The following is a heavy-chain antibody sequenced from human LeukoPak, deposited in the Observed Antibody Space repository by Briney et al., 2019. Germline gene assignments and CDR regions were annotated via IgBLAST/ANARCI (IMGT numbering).Heavy chain of an antibody. V-gene: IGHV1-69*04. J-gene: IGHJ6*02. D-gene: IGHD6-19*01. Sequence: GSSVKVSCKASGGTFSSYAISWVRQAPGQGLEWMGRIIPILGIANYAQKFQGRVTITADKSTSTAYMELSSLRSEDTAVYYCARVYSSGSGYYYGMDVWGQGTTVTVSS. CDR1: GGTFSSYA. CDR3: ARVYSSGSGYYYGMDV. CDR2: IIPILGIA.